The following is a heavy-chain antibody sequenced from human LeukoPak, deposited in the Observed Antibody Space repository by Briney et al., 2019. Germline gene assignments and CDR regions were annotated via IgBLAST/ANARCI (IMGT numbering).Heavy chain of an antibody. CDR2: IYYSGST. V-gene: IGHV4-59*08. CDR3: ASSGGPVDAFDI. Sequence: SETLSLACAVYGGSFSGYYWSWIRQPPGKGLEWIGYIYYSGSTNYNPSLKSRVTISVDTSKNQFSLKLSSVTAADTAVYYCASSGGPVDAFDIWGQGTMVTVSS. CDR1: GGSFSGYY. D-gene: IGHD3-10*01. J-gene: IGHJ3*02.